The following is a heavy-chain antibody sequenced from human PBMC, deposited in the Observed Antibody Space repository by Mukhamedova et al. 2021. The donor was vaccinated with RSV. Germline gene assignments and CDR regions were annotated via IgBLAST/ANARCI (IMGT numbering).Heavy chain of an antibody. Sequence: GLEWVSYISSSSSYIYYADSVKGRFTISRDNAKNSLYLQMNSLRAEDTAVYYCARSREVRGVNGDYWGQGTLVTVSS. V-gene: IGHV3-21*01. CDR3: ARSREVRGVNGDY. J-gene: IGHJ4*02. CDR2: ISSSSSYI. D-gene: IGHD3-10*01.